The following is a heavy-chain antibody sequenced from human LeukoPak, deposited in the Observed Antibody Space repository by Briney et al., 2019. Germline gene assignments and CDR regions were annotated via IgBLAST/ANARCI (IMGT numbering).Heavy chain of an antibody. Sequence: SETLSLTCTVSGGSISSSSYYWGWIRQPPGKGLEWIGSIYYSGSTYYNPSLKSRVTISVDTSKNQFSLKLSSVTAADTAVYYCARDSSAAARDYWGQGTLVTVSS. CDR3: ARDSSAAARDY. CDR1: GGSISSSSYY. V-gene: IGHV4-39*07. J-gene: IGHJ4*02. D-gene: IGHD6-13*01. CDR2: IYYSGST.